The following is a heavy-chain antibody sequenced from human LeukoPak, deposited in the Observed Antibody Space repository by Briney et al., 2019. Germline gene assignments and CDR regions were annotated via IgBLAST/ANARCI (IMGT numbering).Heavy chain of an antibody. CDR1: GFTFSSYS. CDR2: ISDSSRYI. CDR3: AREVYCSHTTCYYFDY. Sequence: PGGSLILSCAASGFTFSSYSMNWVRQAPGKGLEWVSSISDSSRYIFYADSVKGRFTVSRDNAKNSLYLQMNSLRAEDTAVYYCAREVYCSHTTCYYFDYWGLGTLVTVSS. J-gene: IGHJ4*02. V-gene: IGHV3-21*01. D-gene: IGHD2/OR15-2a*01.